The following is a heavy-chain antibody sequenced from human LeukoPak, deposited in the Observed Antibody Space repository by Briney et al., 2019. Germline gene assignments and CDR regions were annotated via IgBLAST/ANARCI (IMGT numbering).Heavy chain of an antibody. CDR3: ARGTELRYFDWLRDPGVFDY. CDR1: GHTFTSYD. CDR2: MNPNSGNT. Sequence: ASVKVSCKASGHTFTSYDINWVRQATGQGLEWMGWMNPNSGNTGYAQKFQGRVTMTRNTSISTAYMELSSLRSEDTAVYYCARGTELRYFDWLRDPGVFDYWGQGTLVTVSS. J-gene: IGHJ4*02. V-gene: IGHV1-8*01. D-gene: IGHD3-9*01.